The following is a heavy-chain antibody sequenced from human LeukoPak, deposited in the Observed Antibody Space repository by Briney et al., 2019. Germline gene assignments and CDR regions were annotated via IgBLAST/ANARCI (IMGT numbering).Heavy chain of an antibody. V-gene: IGHV4-38-2*01. CDR2: IYYSGST. CDR3: ARYTMAAAYFDY. J-gene: IGHJ4*02. CDR1: GFDFSQYY. D-gene: IGHD6-13*01. Sequence: KTGGSLRLSCAASGFDFSQYYMNWIRQPPGKGLEWIGSIYYSGSTYYNPSLKSRVTISVDTSKNQFSLKLSSVTAADTAVYYCARYTMAAAYFDYWGQGTLVTVSS.